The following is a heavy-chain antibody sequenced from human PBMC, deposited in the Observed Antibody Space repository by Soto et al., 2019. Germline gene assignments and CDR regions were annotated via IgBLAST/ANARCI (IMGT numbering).Heavy chain of an antibody. Sequence: EVQLLESGGGLVQPGGSLRLSCAASGFTFSSYAMSWVRQAPGKGLEWVSAISGSGGSTYYADSVKGRFTISRDNSKNTLYLQMNSLRAEDTAVYYCAKESTPWQWLVLGYFQHWGQGTLVTVSS. CDR2: ISGSGGST. CDR1: GFTFSSYA. J-gene: IGHJ1*01. V-gene: IGHV3-23*01. CDR3: AKESTPWQWLVLGYFQH. D-gene: IGHD6-19*01.